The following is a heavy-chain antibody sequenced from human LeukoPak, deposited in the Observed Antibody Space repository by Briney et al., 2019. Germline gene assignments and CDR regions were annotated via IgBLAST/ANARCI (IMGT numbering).Heavy chain of an antibody. D-gene: IGHD2-15*01. V-gene: IGHV3-15*05. CDR3: VKDDPPGRVY. Sequence: GGSLRLSCAASGFTFSNAWMSWVRQAPGKGLEWVGRIKSKTDGGTTDYAAPVKGRFTISRDNSKNTLYLQMSSLRAEDTAVYYCVKDDPPGRVYWGQGTLVTVSS. CDR2: IKSKTDGGTT. CDR1: GFTFSNAW. J-gene: IGHJ4*02.